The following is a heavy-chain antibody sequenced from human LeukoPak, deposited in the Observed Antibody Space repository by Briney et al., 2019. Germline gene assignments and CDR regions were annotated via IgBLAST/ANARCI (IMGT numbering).Heavy chain of an antibody. CDR1: GYTFTGYY. J-gene: IGHJ4*02. D-gene: IGHD1-26*01. Sequence: GASVKVSCKASGYTFTGYYMHWVRQAPGQGLEWMGWINPNSGGTNYAQKFQGRVTMTRDTSISAAYMELSRLRSDDTAVYYCARVVGATSPIDYWGQGTLVTVSS. CDR3: ARVVGATSPIDY. V-gene: IGHV1-2*02. CDR2: INPNSGGT.